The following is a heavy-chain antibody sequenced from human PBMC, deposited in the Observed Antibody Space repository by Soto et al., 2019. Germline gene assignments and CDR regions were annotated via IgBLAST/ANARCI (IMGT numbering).Heavy chain of an antibody. J-gene: IGHJ6*02. D-gene: IGHD4-17*01. CDR3: TTDRPTVTYYYGMDV. V-gene: IGHV1-2*02. CDR1: GYTFTDYY. Sequence: ASVKVSCKASGYTFTDYYIHWVRQAPGQGLEWMGWINPKSGGTNYAQNFQGRVTMTRVTSIGTAYMELSSLRSDDTAVYYCTTDRPTVTYYYGMDVWGQGTTVTVSS. CDR2: INPKSGGT.